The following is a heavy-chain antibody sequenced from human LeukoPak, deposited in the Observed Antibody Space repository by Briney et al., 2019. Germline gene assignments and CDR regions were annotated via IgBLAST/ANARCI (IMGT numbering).Heavy chain of an antibody. Sequence: ASVKVSCKASGYTFTGYYVHWVRQSPGQGLEWMGWINPNSGDTKYAQNFQGRVTMTRDTSITTAYMELSRLRSEDTAVYYCARDPIGSGSYYEGGYWGQGTLVTVSS. J-gene: IGHJ4*02. CDR2: INPNSGDT. V-gene: IGHV1-2*02. D-gene: IGHD1-26*01. CDR3: ARDPIGSGSYYEGGY. CDR1: GYTFTGYY.